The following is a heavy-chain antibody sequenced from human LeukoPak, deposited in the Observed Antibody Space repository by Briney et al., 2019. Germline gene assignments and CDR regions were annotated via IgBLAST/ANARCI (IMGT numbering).Heavy chain of an antibody. V-gene: IGHV3-7*01. Sequence: GGSLRLSCAASVFTFSSYWMSWVRQAPGKGLEWVANIKQDGSEKYYVDSVKGRFTISRDNAKNSLYLQMNSLRAEDTAVYYCARDIDPRYSSSWYDYWGQGTLVTVSS. CDR3: ARDIDPRYSSSWYDY. J-gene: IGHJ4*02. CDR1: VFTFSSYW. CDR2: IKQDGSEK. D-gene: IGHD6-13*01.